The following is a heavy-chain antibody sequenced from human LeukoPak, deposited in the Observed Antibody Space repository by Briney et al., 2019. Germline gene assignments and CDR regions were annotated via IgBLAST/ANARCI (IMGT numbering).Heavy chain of an antibody. Sequence: SSETLSLTCTVSGGSISSYYWSWIRRPPGKGLEWIGYIYYSGSTNYNPSLKSRVTISVDTSKNQFSLKLSSVTAADTAVYYCARDRVAPYYYYYGMDVWGQGTTVTVSS. V-gene: IGHV4-59*01. J-gene: IGHJ6*02. CDR1: GGSISSYY. CDR3: ARDRVAPYYYYYGMDV. D-gene: IGHD5-12*01. CDR2: IYYSGST.